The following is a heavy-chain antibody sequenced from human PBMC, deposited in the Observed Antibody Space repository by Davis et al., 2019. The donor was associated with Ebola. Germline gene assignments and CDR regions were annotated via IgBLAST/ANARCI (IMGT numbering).Heavy chain of an antibody. CDR2: IYNSESS. Sequence: GSLRLSCTVSGGSISSSYWSWIRQPPGKGLEWIGYIYNSESSNYNPSLKSRFTISVDTSKNHFSLKLSSVTAADTAVYYCARDSRWLVPGTYYYYGMDVWGQGTTVTVSS. V-gene: IGHV4-59*01. CDR1: GGSISSSY. J-gene: IGHJ6*02. CDR3: ARDSRWLVPGTYYYYGMDV. D-gene: IGHD6-19*01.